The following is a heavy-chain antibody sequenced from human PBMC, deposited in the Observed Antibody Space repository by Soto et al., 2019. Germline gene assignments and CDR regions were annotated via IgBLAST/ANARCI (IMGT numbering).Heavy chain of an antibody. D-gene: IGHD3-22*01. J-gene: IGHJ4*02. V-gene: IGHV1-8*01. Sequence: GASVKVSCKASGYTFTSYDINWVRQATGQGLEWMGWMNPNSGNTGYAQKFQGRVTMTTDTSTSTAYMELRSLRSDDTAVYYCAREGISWYYYDSSGYYLFDYWGQGTLVTVSS. CDR1: GYTFTSYD. CDR3: AREGISWYYYDSSGYYLFDY. CDR2: MNPNSGNT.